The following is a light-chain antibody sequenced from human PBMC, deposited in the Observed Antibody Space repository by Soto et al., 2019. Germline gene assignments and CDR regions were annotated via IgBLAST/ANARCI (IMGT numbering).Light chain of an antibody. CDR1: QTISRW. V-gene: IGKV1-5*01. CDR3: QQYTTYWT. CDR2: DAS. Sequence: DIQLTQSPSTLSASLGERVSITCRASQTISRWLAWYQQKPGKAPKLLIYDASSLESGVPSRFSGSGSGTEFTRTISSLQSDDFATYYCQQYTTYWTFGQGTKVDIK. J-gene: IGKJ1*01.